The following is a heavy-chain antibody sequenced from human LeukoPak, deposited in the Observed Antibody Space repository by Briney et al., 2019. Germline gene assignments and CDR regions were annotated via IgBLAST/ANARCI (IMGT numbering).Heavy chain of an antibody. CDR2: ISWNSGSI. CDR1: GFTFDDYA. D-gene: IGHD6-13*01. CDR3: AGSNSGSGAAGPSS. V-gene: IGHV3-9*01. Sequence: GRSLRLSCAASGFTFDDYAMRWVRQAPGKGLEWVSGISWNSGSIGYADSVKGRFTISRDNAKNSLYLQMNSLRAEDTALYYCAGSNSGSGAAGPSSWGQGNLVTVSS. J-gene: IGHJ4*02.